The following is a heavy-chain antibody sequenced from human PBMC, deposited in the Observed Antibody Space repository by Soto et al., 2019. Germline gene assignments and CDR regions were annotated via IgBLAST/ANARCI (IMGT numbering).Heavy chain of an antibody. Sequence: GGSLRLCCAASGFTFSSYAMGWVRQGPGKGLEWVAVVSIGGSTHYADSVRGRFTISRDNSKNTLSLQMNSLTAEDTAVYFCAKRRGAGGHFDYWGQGALVTVSS. CDR3: AKRRGAGGHFDY. CDR2: VSIGGST. J-gene: IGHJ4*02. CDR1: GFTFSSYA. V-gene: IGHV3-23*01. D-gene: IGHD2-15*01.